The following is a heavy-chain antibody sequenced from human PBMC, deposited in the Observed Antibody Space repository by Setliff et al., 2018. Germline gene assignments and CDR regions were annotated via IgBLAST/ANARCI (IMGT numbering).Heavy chain of an antibody. CDR3: ARKGISALSGAFDM. CDR1: GGSISSGDYY. V-gene: IGHV4-30-4*08. Sequence: SETLSLTCTVSGGSISSGDYYWSWIRQPPGKGLEWIGYIYYSGSTYYTPSLKSRVTMSVDTSKNQFSLKLSSVTAADTAVYYCARKGISALSGAFDMWGQGTMVTVSS. J-gene: IGHJ3*02. CDR2: IYYSGST. D-gene: IGHD1-26*01.